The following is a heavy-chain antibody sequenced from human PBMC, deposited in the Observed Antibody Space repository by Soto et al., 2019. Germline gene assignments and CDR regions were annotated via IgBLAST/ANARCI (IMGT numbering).Heavy chain of an antibody. CDR1: GFTFRNYG. D-gene: IGHD3-22*01. CDR2: IGIGSSTT. CDR3: ARDQLYYNDISGRPLNAFDV. V-gene: IGHV3-48*01. J-gene: IGHJ3*01. Sequence: GGSLRLSCAASGFTFRNYGMNWVRQAPGKGLEWVSYIGIGSSTTYYADSVKDRFTISRDNAKNSLYLQMNSLRAEDTAVYYCARDQLYYNDISGRPLNAFDVWGQGTMVTVSS.